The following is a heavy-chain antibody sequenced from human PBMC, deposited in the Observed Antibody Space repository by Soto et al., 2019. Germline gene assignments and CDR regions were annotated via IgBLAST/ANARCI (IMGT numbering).Heavy chain of an antibody. Sequence: GGSLRLSCAASGFTFSSYAMHWVHQAPGKGLEWVAVISYDGSNKYYADSVKGRFTISRDNSKNTLYLQMNSLRAEDTAGYYCARDDRRDPYCSSTSCYVLGDYYYGMDVWGQGTTVTVSS. CDR1: GFTFSSYA. J-gene: IGHJ6*02. V-gene: IGHV3-30-3*01. CDR2: ISYDGSNK. D-gene: IGHD2-2*01. CDR3: ARDDRRDPYCSSTSCYVLGDYYYGMDV.